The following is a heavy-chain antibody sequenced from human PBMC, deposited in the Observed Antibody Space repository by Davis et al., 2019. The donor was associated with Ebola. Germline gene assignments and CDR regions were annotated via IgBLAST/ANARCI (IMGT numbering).Heavy chain of an antibody. J-gene: IGHJ4*02. CDR2: INPSGST. CDR3: ARIRGYTYGSGVY. CDR1: GGSFSGYY. D-gene: IGHD5-18*01. V-gene: IGHV4-34*01. Sequence: MPSETLSLTCAVYGGSFSGYYWSWIRQPPGKGLEWIGEINPSGSTNYNPSLKSRVTISVDTSKNHFSLKLSSVTAADTAVYYCARIRGYTYGSGVYWGQGTLVTVSS.